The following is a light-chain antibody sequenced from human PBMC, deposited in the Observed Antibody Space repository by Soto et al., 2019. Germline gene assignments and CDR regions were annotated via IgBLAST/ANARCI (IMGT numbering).Light chain of an antibody. J-gene: IGKJ1*01. V-gene: IGKV3-20*01. CDR2: DAS. Sequence: EIVLTQSPGTLALSPGERATLSCRASQTVRNNYLAWYQQKPGQAPRLLIYDASRRATGFPARFSGSGSGTDFTLTISSLQSEDFAVYYCQQYDNWPWTFGQGTKVDIK. CDR3: QQYDNWPWT. CDR1: QTVRNNY.